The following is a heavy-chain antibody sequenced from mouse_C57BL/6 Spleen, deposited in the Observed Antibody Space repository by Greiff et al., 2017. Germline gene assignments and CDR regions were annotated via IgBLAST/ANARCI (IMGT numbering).Heavy chain of an antibody. Sequence: EVHLVESGGGLVQPGGSLSLSCAASGFTFTDYYMSWVRQPPGKALEWLGFIRNKANGYTTEYSASVKGRFTISRDNSQSILYLQMNALRAEDSATYYCASPDSSGFSWFAYWGQGTLVTVSA. V-gene: IGHV7-3*01. CDR3: ASPDSSGFSWFAY. D-gene: IGHD3-2*02. CDR1: GFTFTDYY. J-gene: IGHJ3*01. CDR2: IRNKANGYTT.